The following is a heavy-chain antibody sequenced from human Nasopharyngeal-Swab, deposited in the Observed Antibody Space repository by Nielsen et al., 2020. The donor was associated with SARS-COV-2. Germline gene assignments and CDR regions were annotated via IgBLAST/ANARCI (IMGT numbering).Heavy chain of an antibody. CDR3: LYYDSSGFDY. Sequence: SETLSLTCAVYGGSFSGYYWSWIRQPPGEGLEWIGEINHSGSTNYNPSLKSRVTISVDTSKNQFSLKLSSVTAADTAVYYCLYYDSSGFDYWGQGTLVTVSS. D-gene: IGHD3-22*01. CDR2: INHSGST. V-gene: IGHV4-34*01. J-gene: IGHJ4*02. CDR1: GGSFSGYY.